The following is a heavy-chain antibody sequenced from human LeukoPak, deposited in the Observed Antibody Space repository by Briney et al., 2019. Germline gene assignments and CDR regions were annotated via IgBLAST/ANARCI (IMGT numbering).Heavy chain of an antibody. CDR1: GYSFTSYW. V-gene: IGHV5-51*01. J-gene: IGHJ4*02. CDR2: IYPGDSDT. CDR3: ERRKGYGDYRFDY. D-gene: IGHD4-17*01. Sequence: GESLKISCKGSGYSFTSYWIGWVRQMPGKGLEWIGIIYPGDSDTRYSPSFQGQVTISADKSISTAYLQWSSLQASDTAMYYCERRKGYGDYRFDYWGQGTLVTVSS.